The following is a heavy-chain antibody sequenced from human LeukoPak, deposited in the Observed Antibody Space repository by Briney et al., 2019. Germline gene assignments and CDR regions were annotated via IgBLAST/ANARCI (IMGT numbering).Heavy chain of an antibody. Sequence: GGSLRLSCAASGFTFSNYGMHWVRQAPGEGLEWVAVISYDGSNKYYADSVKGRFTISRDNSKNTLYLQMNSLRAEDTAVYYCAPDYDILTGTETIFDYWGQGTLVTVSS. CDR3: APDYDILTGTETIFDY. V-gene: IGHV3-30*03. CDR1: GFTFSNYG. CDR2: ISYDGSNK. D-gene: IGHD3-9*01. J-gene: IGHJ4*02.